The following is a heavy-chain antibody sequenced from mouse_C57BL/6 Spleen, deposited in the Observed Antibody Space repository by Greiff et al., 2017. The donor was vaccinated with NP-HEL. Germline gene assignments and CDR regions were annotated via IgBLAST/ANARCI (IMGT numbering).Heavy chain of an antibody. D-gene: IGHD1-1*01. CDR3: AREDGSSYVAWFAY. V-gene: IGHV1-26*01. CDR2: INPNNGGT. CDR1: GYTFTDYY. Sequence: EVQLQQSGPELVKPGASVKISCKASGYTFTDYYMNWVKQSHGKSLEWIGDINPNNGGTSYNQKFKGKATLTVDKSSSTAYMELRSLTSEDSAVYYCAREDGSSYVAWFAYWGQGTLVTVSA. J-gene: IGHJ3*01.